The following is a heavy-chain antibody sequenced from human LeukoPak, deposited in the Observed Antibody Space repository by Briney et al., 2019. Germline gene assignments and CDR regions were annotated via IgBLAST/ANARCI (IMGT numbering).Heavy chain of an antibody. D-gene: IGHD2-2*01. Sequence: ASVKVSCKTSGYTFSTFGINWVRQAPGQGLEWMGWISGNNDNPNYGQKFQGRFTVTTDSSTSTAYMELRNLRFDDTAVYYCARDGTSTDDYWGQGTLVTVSS. CDR2: ISGNNDNP. J-gene: IGHJ4*02. CDR3: ARDGTSTDDY. CDR1: GYTFSTFG. V-gene: IGHV1-18*01.